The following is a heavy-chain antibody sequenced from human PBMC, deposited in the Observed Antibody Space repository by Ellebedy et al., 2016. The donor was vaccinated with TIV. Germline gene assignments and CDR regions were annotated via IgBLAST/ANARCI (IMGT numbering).Heavy chain of an antibody. CDR1: GFTFSNSA. Sequence: GESLKISCAASGFTFSNSAMSWVRQAPGKGLEWVSGFGVSGDTTYYADSVKGRFTISRDNSRNTLYLQMNSLRADDTAIYYCAKGRSGTYIHHAFDYWGRGTLVTVSS. CDR2: FGVSGDTT. J-gene: IGHJ4*02. D-gene: IGHD1-14*01. V-gene: IGHV3-23*01. CDR3: AKGRSGTYIHHAFDY.